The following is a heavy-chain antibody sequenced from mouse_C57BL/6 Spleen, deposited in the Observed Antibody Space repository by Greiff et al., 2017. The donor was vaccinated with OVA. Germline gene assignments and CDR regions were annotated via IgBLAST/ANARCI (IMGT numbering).Heavy chain of an antibody. D-gene: IGHD2-2*01. Sequence: QVQLQQSGAELVRPGASVTLSCKASGYTFTDYEMHWVKQTPVLGLEWIGAIDPETGGTAYNQKFKGKAILTADKSSSTAYMELRSLTSEDSAVYYCTRWFLYYFDYWGQGTTLTVSS. CDR3: TRWFLYYFDY. V-gene: IGHV1-15*01. CDR2: IDPETGGT. CDR1: GYTFTDYE. J-gene: IGHJ2*01.